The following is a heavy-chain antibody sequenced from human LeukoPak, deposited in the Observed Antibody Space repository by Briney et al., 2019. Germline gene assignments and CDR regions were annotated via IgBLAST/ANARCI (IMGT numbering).Heavy chain of an antibody. CDR1: IGSISSSTYS. V-gene: IGHV4-39*01. Sequence: SETLSLTCTVFIGSISSSTYSWGWIRQPPGKGLEWIGSISNSGSTYYNPSLRSRVTISVDTSKNQFSLKLTSVTAADTAVYYCSNTNRGWYGVGDYWGQGVLVTVSS. D-gene: IGHD6-19*01. CDR2: ISNSGST. CDR3: SNTNRGWYGVGDY. J-gene: IGHJ4*02.